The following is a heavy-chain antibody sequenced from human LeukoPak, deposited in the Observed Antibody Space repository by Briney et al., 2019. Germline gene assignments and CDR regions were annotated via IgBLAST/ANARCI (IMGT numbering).Heavy chain of an antibody. V-gene: IGHV3-7*03. CDR2: IKEDGSER. J-gene: IGHJ4*02. CDR1: AFIFSGHW. CDR3: AKWGPYDILTGRIN. D-gene: IGHD3-9*01. Sequence: GGSLRLSCEGSAFIFSGHWMNWVRQTPGKGLEWVASIKEDGSERQYVDSVKGRFTISRDNAKNSLYLQMNSLRAEDTAVYYCAKWGPYDILTGRINWGQGTLVTVSS.